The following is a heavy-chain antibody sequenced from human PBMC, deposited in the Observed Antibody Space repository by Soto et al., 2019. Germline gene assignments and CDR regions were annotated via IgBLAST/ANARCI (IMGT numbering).Heavy chain of an antibody. Sequence: PSETLSLTCTVSGGSFISFYWSWIRQPPGKGLEWIGYVYYSGTTNYNPSLKGRVSISVDTSKNQFSLKLTSVTAADTAVYYCATYDSGGKFDFWGLGTLVTVSS. D-gene: IGHD3-22*01. CDR3: ATYDSGGKFDF. V-gene: IGHV4-59*01. CDR2: VYYSGTT. CDR1: GGSFISFY. J-gene: IGHJ4*02.